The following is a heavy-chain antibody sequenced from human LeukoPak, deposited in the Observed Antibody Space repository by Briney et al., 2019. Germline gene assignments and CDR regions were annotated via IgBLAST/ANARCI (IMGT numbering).Heavy chain of an antibody. V-gene: IGHV5-51*01. CDR2: IYPGDSDT. J-gene: IGHJ5*02. CDR3: ARIEKGMVRGVIGWFDP. D-gene: IGHD3-10*01. CDR1: GYSFTSYW. Sequence: GESLKISCKGSGYSFTSYWIGWVRQMPGKGLEWMGIIYPGDSDTRYSPSFQGQVTISADKSISTAYLQWSSLKASDTAMYYCARIEKGMVRGVIGWFDPWGQGTLVTVSS.